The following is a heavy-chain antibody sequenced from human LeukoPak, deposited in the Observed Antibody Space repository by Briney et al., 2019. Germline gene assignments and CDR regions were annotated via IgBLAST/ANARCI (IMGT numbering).Heavy chain of an antibody. D-gene: IGHD3-22*01. CDR2: IIPIFGTA. Sequence: GASVKVSCKASGGTFSSYAISWVRQAPGQGLEWMGGIIPIFGTANYAQKFQGRVTSTADKSTSTAYMELSRLRSEDTAVYYCARVPEYYYDSSGYLNWFDPWGQGTLVTVSS. CDR1: GGTFSSYA. V-gene: IGHV1-69*06. J-gene: IGHJ5*02. CDR3: ARVPEYYYDSSGYLNWFDP.